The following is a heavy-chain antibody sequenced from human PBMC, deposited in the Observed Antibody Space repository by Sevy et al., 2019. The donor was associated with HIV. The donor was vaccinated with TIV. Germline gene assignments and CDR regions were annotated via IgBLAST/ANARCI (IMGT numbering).Heavy chain of an antibody. D-gene: IGHD2-15*01. V-gene: IGHV3-33*01. CDR3: ARVGYCRGGTCFSGFYYAMDV. CDR2: IWSDGAYQ. CDR1: GFTFSNYA. J-gene: IGHJ6*02. Sequence: GGSLRLSCAATGFTFSNYAMHWVRQAPGKGMEWVAIIWSDGAYQYHGHSVKGRFTISRNKSKSTLYLQMKSLRAEDTAVYYCARVGYCRGGTCFSGFYYAMDVWGQGTTVTVSS.